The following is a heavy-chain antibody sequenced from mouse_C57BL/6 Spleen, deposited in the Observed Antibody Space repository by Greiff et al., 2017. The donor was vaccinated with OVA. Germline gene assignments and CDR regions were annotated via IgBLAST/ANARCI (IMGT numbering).Heavy chain of an antibody. D-gene: IGHD4-1*01. V-gene: IGHV5-16*01. Sequence: EVKVVESEGGLVQPGSSMKLSCTASGFTFSDYYMAWVRQVPEKGLEWVANINYDGSSTYYLDSLKSRFILSRDNAKNILYLQMSSLKSEDTATYYCARELGGGYFDVWGTGTTVTVSS. J-gene: IGHJ1*03. CDR1: GFTFSDYY. CDR3: ARELGGGYFDV. CDR2: INYDGSST.